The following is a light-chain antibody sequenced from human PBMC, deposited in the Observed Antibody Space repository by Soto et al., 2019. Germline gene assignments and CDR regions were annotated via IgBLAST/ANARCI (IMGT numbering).Light chain of an antibody. V-gene: IGKV1-39*01. CDR2: AAS. CDR1: QSISTY. Sequence: DIQMTQFPPSLSASEGDRVTITCRASQSISTYLNWYQKKPGKAPKLLIYAASSLQSGVPSRFSGSGSGTDFTLTISSLQPEDFATYYCQQSYSTLFTFGPGTKVDIK. J-gene: IGKJ3*01. CDR3: QQSYSTLFT.